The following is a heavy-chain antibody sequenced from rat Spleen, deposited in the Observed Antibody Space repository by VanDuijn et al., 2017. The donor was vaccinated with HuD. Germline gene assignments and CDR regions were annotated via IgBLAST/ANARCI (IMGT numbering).Heavy chain of an antibody. J-gene: IGHJ3*01. D-gene: IGHD1-9*01. Sequence: EVQLVESGGGLVQPGRSMKLSCAALGFTFSNYYMAWVRQAPTKGLEWVASISTGGGNTYYRDSVKGRFTISRDNAKSTLYLQMDSLRSEDTATYYCARRRTYYGYNFNWFAYWGQGTLVTVSS. CDR2: ISTGGGNT. CDR3: ARRRTYYGYNFNWFAY. V-gene: IGHV5-25*01. CDR1: GFTFSNYY.